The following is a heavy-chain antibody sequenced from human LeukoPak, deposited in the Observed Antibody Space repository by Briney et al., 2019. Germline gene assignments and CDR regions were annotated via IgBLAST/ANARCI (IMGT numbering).Heavy chain of an antibody. D-gene: IGHD3-3*01. Sequence: GGSLRLSCAASGFTFSDHYLTWIRQAPGKGLEWVSYISSFGRTINYLDSVKGRFTISRDNARKSLYLQMDSLRAEDTAVYYCASSGCCDFWSGYYVDYWDQGTLVTVSS. CDR1: GFTFSDHY. CDR3: ASSGCCDFWSGYYVDY. CDR2: ISSFGRTI. J-gene: IGHJ4*02. V-gene: IGHV3-11*04.